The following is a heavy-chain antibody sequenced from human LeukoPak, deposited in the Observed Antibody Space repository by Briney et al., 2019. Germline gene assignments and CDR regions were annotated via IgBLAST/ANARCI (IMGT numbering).Heavy chain of an antibody. J-gene: IGHJ4*02. CDR1: GFTFDDYA. V-gene: IGHV3-9*01. CDR2: ISWNSGSI. Sequence: PGGSLRLSCAASGFTFDDYAMHWVRQAPGKGLEWVSGISWNSGSIGYADSVKGRFTISRDNAKNSLYLQMNSLRAEDTALYCCAKDIGAPRNYWGQGTLVTVSS. CDR3: AKDIGAPRNY.